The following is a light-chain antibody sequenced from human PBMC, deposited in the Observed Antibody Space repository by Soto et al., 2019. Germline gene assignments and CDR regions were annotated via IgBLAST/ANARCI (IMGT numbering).Light chain of an antibody. J-gene: IGKJ1*01. V-gene: IGKV3-20*01. CDR2: GAS. Sequence: EMVLTQSPGTLSLSPGERATLSSSASQSVSSSYLAWYQQKPGQAPRLLIYGASSRATGIPDRFSGSGSGIDFTLTISRLEPEDFAVYYCQQYGSSPWTFGQGTKVEIK. CDR3: QQYGSSPWT. CDR1: QSVSSSY.